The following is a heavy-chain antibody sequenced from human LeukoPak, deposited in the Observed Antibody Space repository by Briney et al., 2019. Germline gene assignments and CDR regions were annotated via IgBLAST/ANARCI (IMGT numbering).Heavy chain of an antibody. J-gene: IGHJ4*02. D-gene: IGHD3-22*01. CDR2: ISGSGGST. Sequence: GGSLRLSCAASGSTFSSYAMSWVRQAPGKGLEWVSAISGSGGSTYYADSVKGRFTISRDNSKNTLYLQMNSLRAEDTAVYYCAKTVYYYDRTGFDYWGQGTLVTVSS. CDR1: GSTFSSYA. CDR3: AKTVYYYDRTGFDY. V-gene: IGHV3-23*01.